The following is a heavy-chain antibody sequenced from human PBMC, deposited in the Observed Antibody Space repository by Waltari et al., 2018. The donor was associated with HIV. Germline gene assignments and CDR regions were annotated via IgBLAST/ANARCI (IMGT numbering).Heavy chain of an antibody. CDR2: VFFTGTT. J-gene: IGHJ1*01. Sequence: QVQLKESGPGVVKPPEILSLTCTVSGASVDSGASYWAWIRQSPREGLQCVGTVFFTGTTSYHPSLESRVRMSVEPSKNQFSLQLNSVTAADTAVYYCVRSDRQLCYSISCFVAGGQG. CDR1: GASVDSGASY. CDR3: VRSDRQLCYSISCFVA. D-gene: IGHD2-15*01. V-gene: IGHV4-39*01.